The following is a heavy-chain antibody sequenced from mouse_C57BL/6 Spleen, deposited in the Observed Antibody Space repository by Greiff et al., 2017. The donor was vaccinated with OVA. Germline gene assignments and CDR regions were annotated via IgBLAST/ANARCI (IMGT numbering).Heavy chain of an antibody. J-gene: IGHJ4*01. D-gene: IGHD3-2*02. CDR3: TRRGRQLRLRNYAMDY. V-gene: IGHV1-15*01. CDR2: IDPETGGT. Sequence: QVQLQQSGAELVRPGASVPLSCKASGYTFTDYEMHWVKQTPVHGLEWIGAIDPETGGTAYNQKFKGKAILTADKSSSTAYMELRSLTSEDSAVYYCTRRGRQLRLRNYAMDYWGQGTSVTVSS. CDR1: GYTFTDYE.